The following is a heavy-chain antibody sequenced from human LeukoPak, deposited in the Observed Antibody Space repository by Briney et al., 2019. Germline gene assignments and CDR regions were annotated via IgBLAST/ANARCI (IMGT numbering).Heavy chain of an antibody. CDR1: GFTFSSYG. V-gene: IGHV3-30*02. Sequence: GGSLRLSCAASGFTFSSYGMHWVRQAPGKGLEWVAFVRSDGSVEYYADSVKGRFTISRDNSKNTLYLQMNSLRAEDTAVYYCAKDLSSGDYEFDYFDYWGQGTLVTVSS. D-gene: IGHD4-17*01. J-gene: IGHJ4*02. CDR3: AKDLSSGDYEFDYFDY. CDR2: VRSDGSVE.